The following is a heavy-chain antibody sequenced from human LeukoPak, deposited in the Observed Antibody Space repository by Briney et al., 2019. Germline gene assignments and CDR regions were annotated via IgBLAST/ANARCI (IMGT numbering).Heavy chain of an antibody. D-gene: IGHD4-11*01. Sequence: SQTLSLTCALSGDSVSSNSAAWNWLRQSPSRGLEWLGRTYYRSKLYNDYAVYVKSRITINPDTSKNPSYLQLNSVTPEDTAVYYCARAGSIPNYYYYYMDVWGKGTTATVSS. CDR3: ARAGSIPNYYYYYMDV. J-gene: IGHJ6*03. CDR1: GDSVSSNSAA. CDR2: TYYRSKLYN. V-gene: IGHV6-1*01.